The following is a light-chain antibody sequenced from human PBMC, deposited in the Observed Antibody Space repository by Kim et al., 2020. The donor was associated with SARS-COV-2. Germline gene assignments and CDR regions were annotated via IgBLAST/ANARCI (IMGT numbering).Light chain of an antibody. J-gene: IGLJ1*01. CDR1: SSDVGGYNY. CDR3: SSYTSSSALYV. CDR2: AVS. V-gene: IGLV2-14*01. Sequence: QSVLTQPASVSGSPGQSITISCTGTSSDVGGYNYVSWYQQHPGKAPKLIIHAVSERPSGVSNRFSGSKSGNTASLTISGLQADDEADYYCSSYTSSSALYVFGTGTKVTVL.